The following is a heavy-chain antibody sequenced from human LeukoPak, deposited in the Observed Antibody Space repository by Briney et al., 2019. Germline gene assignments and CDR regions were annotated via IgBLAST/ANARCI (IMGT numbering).Heavy chain of an antibody. V-gene: IGHV3-23*01. D-gene: IGHD6-13*01. CDR3: VKEGGAAAGWAEY. Sequence: PGGSLRLSCAASGFTFSYSAMSWVRQTPGMGLEWVSAISNSGDRTYYADVVKGRFTMSRDNPKNTLFLQMSSLRAEDTAVYFCVKEGGAAAGWAEYWGQGTLVTVSS. CDR1: GFTFSYSA. J-gene: IGHJ4*02. CDR2: ISNSGDRT.